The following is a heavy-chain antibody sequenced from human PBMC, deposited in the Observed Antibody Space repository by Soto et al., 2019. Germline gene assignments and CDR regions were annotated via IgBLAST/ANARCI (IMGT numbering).Heavy chain of an antibody. J-gene: IGHJ4*02. CDR2: ISYDGSNK. CDR3: AIRASYYDSSGYFDY. CDR1: GFSFSNYG. V-gene: IGHV3-30*03. D-gene: IGHD3-22*01. Sequence: PGGSLRLSCVASGFSFSNYGMLWVRQAPGKGLEWVAVISYDGSNKYYADSVKGRFTISRDNAKNTLYLQMNSLRAEDTAVYYCAIRASYYDSSGYFDYWGQGTLVTVSS.